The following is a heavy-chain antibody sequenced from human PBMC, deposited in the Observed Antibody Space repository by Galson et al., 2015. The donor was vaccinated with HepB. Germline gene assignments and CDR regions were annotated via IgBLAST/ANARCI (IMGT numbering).Heavy chain of an antibody. D-gene: IGHD2-15*01. V-gene: IGHV3-49*03. CDR2: IRSKTYGGTT. CDR1: GLTFGDYA. Sequence: SLRLSCAASGLTFGDYAMSWFRQAPGEGLEWVGFIRSKTYGGTTEHAAAVKGRFTVSRDDSKSIAYLQMSSLRTGDTAVYYCAREEDCSGTSCHSVWGQGTLVTVSS. J-gene: IGHJ4*02. CDR3: AREEDCSGTSCHSV.